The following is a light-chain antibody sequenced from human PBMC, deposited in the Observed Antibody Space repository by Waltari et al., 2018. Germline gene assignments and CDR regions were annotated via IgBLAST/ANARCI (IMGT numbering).Light chain of an antibody. CDR3: SSYAGSNNLV. Sequence: QSARTQPPSASVSPGQSVTISRTGTSRDVGGYVYVPWSQQHPGTAPKVITYELDERPSGVPDRFSGSKAGNTASLTVSGLQADDEADYYCSSYAGSNNLVFGGGTKRTVL. CDR2: ELD. V-gene: IGLV2-8*01. J-gene: IGLJ2*01. CDR1: SRDVGGYVY.